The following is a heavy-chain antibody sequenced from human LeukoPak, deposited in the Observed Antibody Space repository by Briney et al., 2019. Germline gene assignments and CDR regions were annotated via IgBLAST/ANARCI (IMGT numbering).Heavy chain of an antibody. V-gene: IGHV3-7*01. CDR3: ATDGSPFDN. CDR1: GFTFSSYW. J-gene: IGHJ4*02. Sequence: PGGSLRLSCAASGFTFSSYWTSWVRQPPGKGLEWVANIKQDGNEKYYLDSVKGRFTISRDNAKNSLYLQMDSLRAEDTAIYYCATDGSPFDNWGQGTLVTVSS. CDR2: IKQDGNEK.